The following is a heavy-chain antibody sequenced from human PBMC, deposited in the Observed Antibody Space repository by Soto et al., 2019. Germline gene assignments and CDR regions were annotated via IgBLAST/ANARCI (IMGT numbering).Heavy chain of an antibody. CDR3: ARTECSSIPCSTASYYYGMDL. Sequence: EVQLVESGGGLVQPGGSLRLSCAAYGLTVNSSEMNWVRLFPGKGLEWLSYINSGGLTKYYAASVKGRFTVSRDNAENLLSLQMNSLRADDTGIYYCARTECSSIPCSTASYYYGMDLWGQGTAATASS. D-gene: IGHD2-21*01. J-gene: IGHJ6*02. CDR1: GLTVNSSE. V-gene: IGHV3-48*03. CDR2: INSGGLTK.